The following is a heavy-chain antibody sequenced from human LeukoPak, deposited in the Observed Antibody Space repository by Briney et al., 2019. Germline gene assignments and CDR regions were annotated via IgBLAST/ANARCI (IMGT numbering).Heavy chain of an antibody. CDR1: GFTFSSHA. CDR2: ISYDGTNK. J-gene: IGHJ4*02. D-gene: IGHD1-7*01. V-gene: IGHV3-30-3*01. CDR3: ARDQNYSFDY. Sequence: PGRSLRLSCAASGFTFSSHAMHWVRQAPGKGLEWVVAISYDGTNKYYADSVKGRFTISRDNSKNTLYLQMNSLRAEDTAVYYCARDQNYSFDYWGQGTLVTVSS.